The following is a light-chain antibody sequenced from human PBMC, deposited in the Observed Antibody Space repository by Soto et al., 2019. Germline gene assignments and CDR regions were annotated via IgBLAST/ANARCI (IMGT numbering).Light chain of an antibody. Sequence: IVMTQSPLSLPVTPGEPASISCRSSQSLLHSNGYNYLDWYLQKPGQSPQLLIYLGSNRASGVPDRFSGTGSGTDFTLKIIRVEAEDVGVYYCMHALQGPPTFGQGTKVDIK. CDR2: LGS. CDR3: MHALQGPPT. V-gene: IGKV2-28*01. CDR1: QSLLHSNGYNY. J-gene: IGKJ1*01.